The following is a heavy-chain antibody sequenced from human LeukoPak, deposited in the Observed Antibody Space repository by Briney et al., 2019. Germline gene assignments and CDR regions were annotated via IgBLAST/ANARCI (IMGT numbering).Heavy chain of an antibody. Sequence: PGRSLRLSCAASGFTFNDHAMYWVRQATGKGLEWVSGINWSGDNIGYADSVKGRFTISRDDAKNSLFLQMNSLRAEDTALYYCARASYYYDTTGSGAVDLWGQGTMVTVSS. CDR3: ARASYYYDTTGSGAVDL. D-gene: IGHD3-22*01. CDR1: GFTFNDHA. J-gene: IGHJ3*01. CDR2: INWSGDNI. V-gene: IGHV3-9*01.